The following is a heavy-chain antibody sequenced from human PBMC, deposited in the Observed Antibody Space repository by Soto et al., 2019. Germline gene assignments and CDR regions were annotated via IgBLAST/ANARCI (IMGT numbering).Heavy chain of an antibody. CDR1: GFTFSSYW. CDR3: ARDGDIVVVPALNYYYYYGMDV. Sequence: GGSLRLSCAASGFTFSSYWMSWVRQAPGKGLEWVANIKQDGSEKYYVDSVKGRFTISRDNAKNSLYLQMNSLRAEDTAVYYCARDGDIVVVPALNYYYYYGMDVWGQGTTVTVSS. CDR2: IKQDGSEK. V-gene: IGHV3-7*05. J-gene: IGHJ6*02. D-gene: IGHD2-2*01.